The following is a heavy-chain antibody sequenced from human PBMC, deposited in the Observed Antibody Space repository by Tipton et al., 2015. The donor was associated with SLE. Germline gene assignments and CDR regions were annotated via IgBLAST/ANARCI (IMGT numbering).Heavy chain of an antibody. D-gene: IGHD1-7*01. V-gene: IGHV4-34*01. J-gene: IGHJ1*01. Sequence: TLSLTCAVYGGSLSGHRWSWIRQPPGKGLEWIAEIKSGRYTNYNPSLKSRVTISVDTSKNQFSLKLNSVTAADTAVYYCARGVTGTVGEDWGQGTLVTVSS. CDR1: GGSLSGHR. CDR3: ARGVTGTVGED. CDR2: IKSGRYT.